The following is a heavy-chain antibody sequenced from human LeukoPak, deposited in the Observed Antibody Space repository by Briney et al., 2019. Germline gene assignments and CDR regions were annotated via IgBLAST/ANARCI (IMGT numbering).Heavy chain of an antibody. J-gene: IGHJ5*02. CDR3: ARHVVPHSIQLWFANWFDP. CDR1: GGSFSGYY. D-gene: IGHD5-18*01. Sequence: SSETLSLTCAVYGGSFSGYYWSWIRQSPGKGLEWIGEINHRGSTNYNPSLKRRVTISVDTSKNQFSLKLSSVTAADTAVYYCARHVVPHSIQLWFANWFDPWGQGTLVTVSS. V-gene: IGHV4-34*01. CDR2: INHRGST.